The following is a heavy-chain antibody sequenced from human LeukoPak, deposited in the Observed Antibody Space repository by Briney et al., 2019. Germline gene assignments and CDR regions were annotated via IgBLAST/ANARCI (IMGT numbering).Heavy chain of an antibody. V-gene: IGHV4-59*08. D-gene: IGHD3-22*01. Sequence: PSETLSLTCTVSGGSIRGYYWSWIRQPPGKGLEYIGYIYYSGITNYNPSLKSRVTISVDTSKNQFSLKLSSVTAADTAVYFCARGPYSYDSSGAFDIWGQGTMVTVSS. CDR3: ARGPYSYDSSGAFDI. CDR2: IYYSGIT. J-gene: IGHJ3*02. CDR1: GGSIRGYY.